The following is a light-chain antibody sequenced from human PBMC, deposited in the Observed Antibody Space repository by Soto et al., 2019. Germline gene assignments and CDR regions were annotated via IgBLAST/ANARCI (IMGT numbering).Light chain of an antibody. V-gene: IGKV4-1*01. CDR3: QQYYSAPRT. J-gene: IGKJ1*01. CDR2: WAS. Sequence: DIVMTQSPDSLAVSLGERATINCKSSRSILSSSNNKNYLAWYQQKPGQPPKLLVYWASTRESGVPDRFSGSGSGTDFTLTINSLQAEDVAVYYCQQYYSAPRTFGQGTKVEIK. CDR1: RSILSSSNNKNY.